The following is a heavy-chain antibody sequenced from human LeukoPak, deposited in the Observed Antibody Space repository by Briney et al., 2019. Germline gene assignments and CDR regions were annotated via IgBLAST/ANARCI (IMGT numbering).Heavy chain of an antibody. Sequence: GASVKVSCKASGYTFTSYGISWVRQAPGQGLEWMGWISAYNDNTNYAQKLQGRVTMTTDTPTSTAYMELRSLRSDDTAVYYCARVHYDILTGYSYFDYWGQGTLVTVSS. CDR3: ARVHYDILTGYSYFDY. D-gene: IGHD3-9*01. V-gene: IGHV1-18*01. CDR1: GYTFTSYG. CDR2: ISAYNDNT. J-gene: IGHJ4*02.